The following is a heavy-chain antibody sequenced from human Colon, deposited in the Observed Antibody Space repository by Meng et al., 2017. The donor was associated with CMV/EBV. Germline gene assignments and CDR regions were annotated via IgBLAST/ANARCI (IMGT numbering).Heavy chain of an antibody. CDR3: ARDSPTYDSSGYQDY. CDR1: GFTFSNAW. Sequence: GGSLRLSCAASGFTFSNAWMSWVRQAPGKGLEWVSVIYSGGSTYYADSVKGRFTISRDNSKNTLYLQMNSLRAEDTAVYYCARDSPTYDSSGYQDYWGQGTLVTVSS. V-gene: IGHV3-53*01. CDR2: IYSGGST. D-gene: IGHD3-22*01. J-gene: IGHJ4*02.